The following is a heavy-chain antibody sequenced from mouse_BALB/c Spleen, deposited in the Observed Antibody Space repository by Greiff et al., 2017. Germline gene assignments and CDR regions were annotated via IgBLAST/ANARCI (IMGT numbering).Heavy chain of an antibody. J-gene: IGHJ2*01. Sequence: QVQLQQSGPGLVAPSQSLSITCTVSGFSLTGYGVNWVRQPPGKGLEWLGMIWGDGSTDYNSALKSRLSISKDNSKSQVFLKMNSLQTDDTARYYCAREGGTVALDYWGQGTTLTVSS. CDR2: IWGDGST. CDR3: AREGGTVALDY. D-gene: IGHD1-1*01. CDR1: GFSLTGYG. V-gene: IGHV2-6-7*01.